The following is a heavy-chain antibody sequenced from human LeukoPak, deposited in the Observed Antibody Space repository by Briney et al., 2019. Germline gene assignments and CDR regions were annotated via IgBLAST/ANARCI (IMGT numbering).Heavy chain of an antibody. V-gene: IGHV5-51*01. J-gene: IGHJ4*02. Sequence: GESLKISCKGSGYSFTSYWIGWVRQMPGKGLEWMGIIYTGDSVTRYSPSLQGQVTISADKSISTAYLQWISLKASDTAMYFCARRSSSSSWSVGPDYWGQGTLVTVSS. CDR2: IYTGDSVT. CDR3: ARRSSSSSWSVGPDY. D-gene: IGHD6-13*01. CDR1: GYSFTSYW.